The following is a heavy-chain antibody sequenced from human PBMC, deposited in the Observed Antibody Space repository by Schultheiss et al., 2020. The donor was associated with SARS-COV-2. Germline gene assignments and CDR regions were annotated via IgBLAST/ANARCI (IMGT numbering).Heavy chain of an antibody. CDR3: AKGALFSSSWTFDY. V-gene: IGHV4-34*01. D-gene: IGHD6-13*01. J-gene: IGHJ4*02. CDR1: GGSISSYY. Sequence: SETLSLTCTVSGGSISSYYWSWIRQPPGKGLEWIGEINHSGSTNYNPSLKSRVTISVDTSKNQFSLKLSSVTAADTAVYYCAKGALFSSSWTFDYWGQGTLVTVSS. CDR2: INHSGST.